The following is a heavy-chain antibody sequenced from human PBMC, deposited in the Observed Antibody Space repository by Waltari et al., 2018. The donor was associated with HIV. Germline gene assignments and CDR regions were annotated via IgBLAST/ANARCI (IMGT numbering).Heavy chain of an antibody. CDR2: VDPEDDET. CDR3: ATGGGTTSIQLYDLDV. D-gene: IGHD1-26*01. Sequence: QVQLIQSGGEVKKPGASVKVSCKVFGYTLTELSMHWVRQAPGKGLEWMGGVDPEDDETSYAQKFQGRVTMTEDTSTDSAYMELSSLTSEDTAVYYCATGGGTTSIQLYDLDVWGQGTTVTVSS. CDR1: GYTLTELS. V-gene: IGHV1-24*01. J-gene: IGHJ6*02.